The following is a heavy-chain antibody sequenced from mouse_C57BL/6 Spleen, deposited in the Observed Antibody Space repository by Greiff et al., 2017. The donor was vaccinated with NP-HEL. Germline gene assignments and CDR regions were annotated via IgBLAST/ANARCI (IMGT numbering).Heavy chain of an antibody. J-gene: IGHJ2*01. V-gene: IGHV5-9*01. CDR1: GFTFSSYT. CDR2: ISGGGGNT. D-gene: IGHD2-3*01. Sequence: EVKLEESGGGLVKPGGSLKLSCAASGFTFSSYTMSWVRQTPEKRLEWVATISGGGGNTYYPDSVKGRFTISRDNAKNTLYLQMSSLRSEDTALYYCARDGYPYYFDYWGQGTTLTVSS. CDR3: ARDGYPYYFDY.